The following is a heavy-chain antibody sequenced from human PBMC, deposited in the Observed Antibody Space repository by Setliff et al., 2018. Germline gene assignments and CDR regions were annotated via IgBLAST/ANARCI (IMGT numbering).Heavy chain of an antibody. J-gene: IGHJ2*01. CDR1: SGSISNYY. D-gene: IGHD3-22*01. V-gene: IGHV4-59*08. CDR2: IYYSGST. Sequence: SETLSLTCTISSGSISNYYWSWIRQPPGKGLEWIGYIYYSGSTNSIPSLKSRVTISVDTSKNQFSLKLTSVTAADTAVYYCARHHAQYYSDSSGYYYEDWYFDLWGRGTLVTVSS. CDR3: ARHHAQYYSDSSGYYYEDWYFDL.